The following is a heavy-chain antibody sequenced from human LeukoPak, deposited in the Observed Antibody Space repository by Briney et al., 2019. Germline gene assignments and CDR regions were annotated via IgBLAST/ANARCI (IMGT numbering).Heavy chain of an antibody. Sequence: WGSLRLSCAASGFTFSSYGMHWVRQAPGKGLEWVAFIRYDGSNKYYADSVKGRFTISRDNAKNSLYLQMNSLRAEDTAVYYCARDNNYYDSSGYPRVYYYYYMDVWGKGTTVTISS. V-gene: IGHV3-30*02. CDR3: ARDNNYYDSSGYPRVYYYYYMDV. CDR1: GFTFSSYG. CDR2: IRYDGSNK. D-gene: IGHD3-22*01. J-gene: IGHJ6*03.